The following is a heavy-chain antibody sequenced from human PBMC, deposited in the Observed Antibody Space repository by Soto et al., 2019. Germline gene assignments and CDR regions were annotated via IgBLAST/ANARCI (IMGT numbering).Heavy chain of an antibody. CDR2: INPSGGST. J-gene: IGHJ3*02. CDR1: GYTFTIYY. D-gene: IGHD2-2*02. CDR3: AREGTRVVVVPAAIRAPYDAFDI. Sequence: GASVKVSCTASGYTFTIYYMHWVRQAPGQGLEWMGIINPSGGSTSYAQKFQGRVTMTRDTSTSTVYMELSSLRSEDTAVYYCAREGTRVVVVPAAIRAPYDAFDIWGQGTMVTVS. V-gene: IGHV1-46*01.